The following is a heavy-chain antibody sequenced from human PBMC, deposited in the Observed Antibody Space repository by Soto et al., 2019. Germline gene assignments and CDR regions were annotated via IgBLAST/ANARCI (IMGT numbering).Heavy chain of an antibody. CDR2: IYYSGST. V-gene: IGHV4-59*08. CDR1: GGSISPYY. D-gene: IGHD3-22*01. Sequence: QVQLQESGPGLVKPSETLSLTCTVSGGSISPYYWSWIRQPPGKGLEWIGYIYYSGSTTYNPSLNSRVNISVDTSQNQFSLNLSSVTAADTAVYYCARLGGYYQAFDSWGQGTLVTVSS. CDR3: ARLGGYYQAFDS. J-gene: IGHJ4*02.